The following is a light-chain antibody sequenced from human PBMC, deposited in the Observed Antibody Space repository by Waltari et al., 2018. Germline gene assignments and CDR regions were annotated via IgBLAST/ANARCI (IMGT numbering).Light chain of an antibody. CDR1: SSAVGGSNY. CDR3: CSYAGSYTLV. Sequence: QSALTQPRSVSGSPGQSVTISCTGTSSAVGGSNYVPWYQQHPGKAPKLMIYDVSKRPSGVPDRFSGSKSGNTASLTISGLQAEDEADYYCCSYAGSYTLVFGTGTKVTVL. J-gene: IGLJ1*01. CDR2: DVS. V-gene: IGLV2-11*01.